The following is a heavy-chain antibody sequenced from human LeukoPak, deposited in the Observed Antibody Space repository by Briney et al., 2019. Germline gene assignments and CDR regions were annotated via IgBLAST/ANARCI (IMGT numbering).Heavy chain of an antibody. J-gene: IGHJ6*03. Sequence: PGGSLRLSCAASGFTFDDYGMSWVRQAPGKGLEWVSGINWNGGSTGYADSVKGRFTISRDDAKNSLYLQMNSLRAEDTALYYCARDRDWFGDHYYYMDVWGKGTTVTVSS. CDR1: GFTFDDYG. CDR3: ARDRDWFGDHYYYMDV. CDR2: INWNGGST. V-gene: IGHV3-20*04. D-gene: IGHD3-10*01.